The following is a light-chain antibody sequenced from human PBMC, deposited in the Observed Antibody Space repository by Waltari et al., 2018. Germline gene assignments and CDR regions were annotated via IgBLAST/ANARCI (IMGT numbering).Light chain of an antibody. Sequence: EIVLTQSPGTASLSPGERVTLSCRASQSVGTSSSAWDQQKPRQAPRLVIYRASRRATGIPYRFSGSGSGTDFSLTISRLEPEDFAVYYCQQHGTLPATFGQGTKVEIK. CDR1: QSVGTSS. CDR2: RAS. J-gene: IGKJ1*01. V-gene: IGKV3-20*01. CDR3: QQHGTLPAT.